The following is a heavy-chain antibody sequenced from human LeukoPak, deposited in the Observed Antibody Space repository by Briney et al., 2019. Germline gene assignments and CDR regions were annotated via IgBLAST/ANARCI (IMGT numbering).Heavy chain of an antibody. CDR1: GGSFSGYY. CDR3: ARVGGYYDFWSGSPIYYYYMDV. V-gene: IGHV4-34*01. J-gene: IGHJ6*03. CDR2: INHSGST. D-gene: IGHD3-3*01. Sequence: SETLSLTCAVYGGSFSGYYWSWIRQPPGKGLEWIGEINHSGSTNYNPSLKSRVTISVDTSKNRFSLKLSSVTAADTAVYYCARVGGYYDFWSGSPIYYYYMDVWGKGTTVTVSS.